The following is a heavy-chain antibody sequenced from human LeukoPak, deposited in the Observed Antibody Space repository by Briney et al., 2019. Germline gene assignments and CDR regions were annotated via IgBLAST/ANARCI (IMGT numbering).Heavy chain of an antibody. CDR3: ARGVGFYCSSTSCYEGLDY. D-gene: IGHD2-2*01. CDR2: ISAYNGNT. V-gene: IGHV1-18*01. Sequence: GASVKVSCKASGYTFTSYGISWVRQAPGQGLEWMGWISAYNGNTNYAQKLQGRVTMTTDTSTSTAYMELRSLRSDDTAVYYCARGVGFYCSSTSCYEGLDYRGQGTLVTVSS. CDR1: GYTFTSYG. J-gene: IGHJ4*02.